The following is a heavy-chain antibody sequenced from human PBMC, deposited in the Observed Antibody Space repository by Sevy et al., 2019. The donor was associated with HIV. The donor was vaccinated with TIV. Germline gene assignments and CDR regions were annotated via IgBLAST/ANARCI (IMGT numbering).Heavy chain of an antibody. Sequence: GGSLRLSCAASGFTFGSYAMSWVRQAPGKGLEWVSAISGSGISTYYADSVKGRFTISRDNSKNTLYLQMNNLRAEDTAVFYCAKGIGYSGYEIDYWGQGTLVTVSS. CDR2: ISGSGIST. CDR3: AKGIGYSGYEIDY. D-gene: IGHD5-12*01. J-gene: IGHJ4*02. CDR1: GFTFGSYA. V-gene: IGHV3-23*01.